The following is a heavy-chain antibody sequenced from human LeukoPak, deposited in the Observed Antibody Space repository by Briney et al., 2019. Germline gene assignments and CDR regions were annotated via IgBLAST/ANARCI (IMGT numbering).Heavy chain of an antibody. V-gene: IGHV4-59*01. J-gene: IGHJ6*03. CDR3: ASTIRGRYSGYDYLPQDYYYYYMDV. D-gene: IGHD5-12*01. Sequence: SETLSLTCTVSGDSISNYYWSWIRQPPGKGLEWSGYIYYSGSTNYNPSLKSRVTISVDTSKNQFSLKLSSVTAADTAVYYCASTIRGRYSGYDYLPQDYYYYYMDVWGKGTTVTVSS. CDR1: GDSISNYY. CDR2: IYYSGST.